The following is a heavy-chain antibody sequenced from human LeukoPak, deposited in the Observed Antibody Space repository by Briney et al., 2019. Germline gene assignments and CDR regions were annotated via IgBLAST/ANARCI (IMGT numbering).Heavy chain of an antibody. D-gene: IGHD1-26*01. CDR2: IKHSGST. CDR3: ARVVVGATRAARPRRHRFDP. V-gene: IGHV4-34*01. J-gene: IGHJ5*02. CDR1: GGSFSGYY. Sequence: SETLSLTCAVYGGSFSGYYWSWIRQPPGKGLEWIGEIKHSGSTNHNPSLKSRVTISVDTSKNQFSLRLSPVTAADTAVYYCARVVVGATRAARPRRHRFDPWGQGTLVTVSS.